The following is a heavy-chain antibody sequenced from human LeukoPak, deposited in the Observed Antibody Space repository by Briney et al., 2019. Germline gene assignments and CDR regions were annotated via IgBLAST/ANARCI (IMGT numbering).Heavy chain of an antibody. D-gene: IGHD3-3*01. CDR2: LYIGRET. V-gene: IGHV4-4*07. CDR1: DVSISNYY. J-gene: IGHJ4*02. CDR3: ARESRVLVGDGYYLDS. Sequence: SETLSLTCTVSDVSISNYYWTWIRQPAGKGLEWIGRLYIGRETDYNPSLKSRVTMSVDTSNSQFSLRLTSVTAADTATYYCARESRVLVGDGYYLDSWGPGTLITVSS.